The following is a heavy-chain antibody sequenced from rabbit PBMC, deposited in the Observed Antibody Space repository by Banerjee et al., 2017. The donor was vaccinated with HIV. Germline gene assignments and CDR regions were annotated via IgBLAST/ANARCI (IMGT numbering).Heavy chain of an antibody. Sequence: QEQLVESGGGLVQPGASLTLTCTASGFSFSSGYWICWVRQAPGKGLEWIGYINTGSGTTDYASWAKGRFTISKTSSTTVTLQMTSLTAADTATYFCASNTYGYAGYAYAFNLWGPGTLVTV. J-gene: IGHJ4*01. V-gene: IGHV1S45*01. CDR2: INTGSGTT. D-gene: IGHD6-1*01. CDR1: GFSFSSGYW. CDR3: ASNTYGYAGYAYAFNL.